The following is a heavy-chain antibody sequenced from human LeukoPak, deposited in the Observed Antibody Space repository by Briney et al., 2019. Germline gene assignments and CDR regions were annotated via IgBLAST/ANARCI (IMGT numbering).Heavy chain of an antibody. D-gene: IGHD4/OR15-4a*01. Sequence: GGSLRLSCAASGFTFSSYWMSWVRQAPGKGLEWVANIKQDGSEKYYVDSVKGLFTISRDNAKNSLYLQMNSLRAEDTAVYYCARDLTTKAGVMDVWGQGTTVTVSS. CDR1: GFTFSSYW. CDR3: ARDLTTKAGVMDV. CDR2: IKQDGSEK. V-gene: IGHV3-7*01. J-gene: IGHJ6*02.